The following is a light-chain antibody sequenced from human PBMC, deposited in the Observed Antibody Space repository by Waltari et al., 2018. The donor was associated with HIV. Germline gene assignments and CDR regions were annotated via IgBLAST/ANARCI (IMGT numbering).Light chain of an antibody. V-gene: IGLV1-40*01. J-gene: IGLJ3*02. CDR3: QSYDSSLSGSGV. CDR2: GNS. CDR1: SSNIGAGYA. Sequence: QSVLTQPPSVSGSPGQRVTISCTGSSSNIGAGYAVHWNQQLPGTAPKLLIHGNSNRPSGVPDRFSGSKSGTSASLAITGLQAEDEADYYCQSYDSSLSGSGVFGGGTKLTVL.